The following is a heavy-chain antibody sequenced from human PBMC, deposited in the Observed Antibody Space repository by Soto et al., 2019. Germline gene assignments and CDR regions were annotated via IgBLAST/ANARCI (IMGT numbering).Heavy chain of an antibody. D-gene: IGHD6-13*01. CDR3: AKDRASSSFRDYYYYGMDV. CDR2: ISYDGSNK. Sequence: GGSLRLSCAASGFTFSSYGMHWVRQAPGKGLEWVAVISYDGSNKYYADSVKGRFTISRDNSKNTLYLQMNSLRAEDTAVYYCAKDRASSSFRDYYYYGMDVWGQGTTVTVSS. CDR1: GFTFSSYG. J-gene: IGHJ6*02. V-gene: IGHV3-30*18.